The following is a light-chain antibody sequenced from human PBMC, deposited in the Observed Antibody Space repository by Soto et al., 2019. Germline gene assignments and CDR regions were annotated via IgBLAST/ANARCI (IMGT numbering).Light chain of an antibody. V-gene: IGKV1-5*01. CDR3: QQRSDWPS. J-gene: IGKJ5*01. CDR2: DAS. Sequence: DIQMTPSPSTLSASVGERVSITCRASQSISGWLAWYHQKPGKAPKLLIYDASSLESGVPSRFSGSGSGTDFTLTISSLQPEDFAVYYCQQRSDWPSFGQGTRLEI. CDR1: QSISGW.